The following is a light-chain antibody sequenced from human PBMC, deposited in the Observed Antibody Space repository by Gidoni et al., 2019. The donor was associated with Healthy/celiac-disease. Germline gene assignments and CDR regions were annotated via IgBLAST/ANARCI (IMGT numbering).Light chain of an antibody. CDR3: QQYGSSPGYT. Sequence: DIVFTQSPGTLSLSQGERATLSCRASQSGTSSYLAWYKQKPGQAPRLLIYDASSRATGIPDRFSGSGSGTDFTLTISRLEPEDFAVYYCQQYGSSPGYTFGQGTKLEIK. J-gene: IGKJ2*01. CDR1: QSGTSSY. CDR2: DAS. V-gene: IGKV3-20*01.